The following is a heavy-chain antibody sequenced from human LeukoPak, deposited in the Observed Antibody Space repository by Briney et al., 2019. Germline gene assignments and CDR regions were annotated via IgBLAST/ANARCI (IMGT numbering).Heavy chain of an antibody. Sequence: ASVKVSCKASGYTFTSYAMNWVRQAPGQGLEWMGWINTNTGNPTYAQGFTGRFVFSLDTSVSTAYLQISSLKAEDTAVYYCARGAYMVRGVIVRAFDIWGQGTMVTVSS. J-gene: IGHJ3*02. V-gene: IGHV7-4-1*02. CDR3: ARGAYMVRGVIVRAFDI. D-gene: IGHD3-10*01. CDR1: GYTFTSYA. CDR2: INTNTGNP.